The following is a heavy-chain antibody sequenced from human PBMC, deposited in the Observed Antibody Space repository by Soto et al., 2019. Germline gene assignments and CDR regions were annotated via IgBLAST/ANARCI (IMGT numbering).Heavy chain of an antibody. CDR3: ARDAIAVAGMGAFDI. CDR1: GFTFSSYD. CDR2: IGTAGDT. D-gene: IGHD6-19*01. V-gene: IGHV3-13*01. J-gene: IGHJ3*02. Sequence: EVQLVESGGGLVQPGGSLRLSCAASGFTFSSYDMHWVRQATGKGLEWVSAIGTAGDTYYPGSVKGRFTISRENAKNSLYLQMNSLRAGDTAVYYCARDAIAVAGMGAFDIWGQGTMVTVSS.